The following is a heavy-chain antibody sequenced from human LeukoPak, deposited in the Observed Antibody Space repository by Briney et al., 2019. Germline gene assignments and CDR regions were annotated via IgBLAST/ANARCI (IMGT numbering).Heavy chain of an antibody. Sequence: GGSLRLSCAASGFTFSSYAMSWVRQAPGKGLEWVSAISGSGGSTYYADSVKGRFTISRDNSKNTLYLQMNSLRAEDTAVYYCAKVIREFGVVIMDAFDIWGQGTMVTVSS. J-gene: IGHJ3*02. CDR1: GFTFSSYA. D-gene: IGHD3-3*01. CDR3: AKVIREFGVVIMDAFDI. V-gene: IGHV3-23*01. CDR2: ISGSGGST.